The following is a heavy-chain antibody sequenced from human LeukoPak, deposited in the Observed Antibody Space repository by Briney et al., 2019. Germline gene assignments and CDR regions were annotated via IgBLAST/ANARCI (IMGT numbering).Heavy chain of an antibody. CDR2: ISAYNGNT. Sequence: GASVKVSCKASGYTFTGYYMHWVRQAPGQGLEWMGWISAYNGNTNYAQKLQGRVTMTTDTSTSTAYMELRSLRSDDTAVYYCARDAQDYGSGSYYIEPSGFGFDYWGQGTLVTVSS. CDR1: GYTFTGYY. D-gene: IGHD3-10*01. J-gene: IGHJ4*02. CDR3: ARDAQDYGSGSYYIEPSGFGFDY. V-gene: IGHV1-18*04.